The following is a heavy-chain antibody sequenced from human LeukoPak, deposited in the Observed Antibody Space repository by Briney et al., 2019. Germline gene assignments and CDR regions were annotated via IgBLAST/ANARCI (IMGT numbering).Heavy chain of an antibody. V-gene: IGHV4-31*03. J-gene: IGHJ1*01. D-gene: IGHD6-13*01. CDR1: GGSISSGGYY. CDR2: IYYSGST. Sequence: PSQTLSLTCTVSGGSISSGGYYWSWIRQHPGKGLEWIGYIYYSGSTYYNPSLKSRVTISVDTSKNQFSLKLSSVTAADTAVYYCARAPDSSSPREVAEYFQHWGQGTLVTVSS. CDR3: ARAPDSSSPREVAEYFQH.